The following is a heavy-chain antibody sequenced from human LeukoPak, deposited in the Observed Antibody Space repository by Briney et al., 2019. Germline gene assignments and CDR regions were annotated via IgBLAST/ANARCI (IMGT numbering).Heavy chain of an antibody. CDR3: ARYSNSDWFDP. D-gene: IGHD4-11*01. CDR1: GGSISSGGYY. V-gene: IGHV4-30-2*01. CDR2: IYHSGST. Sequence: TLSLTCTVSGGSISSGGYYWSWIRQPPGKGLEWIGYIYHSGSTYYNPSLKSRVTISVDRSKNQFSLKLSSVTAADTAVYYCARYSNSDWFDPWGQGTLVTVSS. J-gene: IGHJ5*02.